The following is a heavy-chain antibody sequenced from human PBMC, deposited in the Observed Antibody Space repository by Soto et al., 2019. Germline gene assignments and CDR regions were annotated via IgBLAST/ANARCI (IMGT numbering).Heavy chain of an antibody. J-gene: IGHJ6*02. CDR2: TYYRSKWYN. D-gene: IGHD1-7*01. V-gene: IGHV6-1*01. Sequence: SQTLSLPCAISGDSVSSNSAAWNWIRQSPSRGLEWLGRTYYRSKWYNDYAVSVKSRITINPDTSKNKFSLQLNSVTPEDTAVYYCERELELDGTYYYYGMDVWGQGTTVTVSS. CDR1: GDSVSSNSAA. CDR3: ERELELDGTYYYYGMDV.